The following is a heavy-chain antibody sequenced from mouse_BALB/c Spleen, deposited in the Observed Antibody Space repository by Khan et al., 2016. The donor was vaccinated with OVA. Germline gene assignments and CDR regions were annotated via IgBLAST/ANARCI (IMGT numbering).Heavy chain of an antibody. CDR1: GYTFTTAG. J-gene: IGHJ4*01. V-gene: IGHV9-4*02. CDR2: INTHSGVP. D-gene: IGHD2-14*01. CDR3: ARGGAAYYRNDGGAMDY. Sequence: VQLQESGPELKKPGETVRISCKASGYTFTTAGIQWVQKMPGKGLKWIGWINTHSGVPKYAEDFKGRFAFSLEISVSTAYLQITNLKNEDTATYFCARGGAAYYRNDGGAMDYWGQGTSVTVSS.